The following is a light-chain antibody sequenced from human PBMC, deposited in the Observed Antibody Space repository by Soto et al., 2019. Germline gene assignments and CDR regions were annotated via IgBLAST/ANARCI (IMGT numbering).Light chain of an antibody. V-gene: IGKV3-20*01. J-gene: IGKJ1*01. CDR1: QSVSSSY. Sequence: EIVLTQSPGTLSLSPGERATLSCRASQSVSSSYLAWYQQKPGQAPRTLIYGASSRAIGIPDRFSGSGSGTDFTLTSSRLEPEDFAVYYWQQYGSSPWTFGQGTKVEIK. CDR3: QQYGSSPWT. CDR2: GAS.